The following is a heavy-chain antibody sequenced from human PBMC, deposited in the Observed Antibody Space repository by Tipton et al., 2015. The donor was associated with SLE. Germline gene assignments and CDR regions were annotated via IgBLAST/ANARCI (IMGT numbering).Heavy chain of an antibody. V-gene: IGHV3-23*01. CDR3: ARDSAVAAAGPYFDY. CDR1: GFTFSSYA. J-gene: IGHJ4*02. Sequence: SLRLSCAASGFTFSSYAMSWVRQAPGKGLEWVSAISGSGGSTYYADSVKGRFTISRDNSKNTLYLQMNSLRAEDTAVYYCARDSAVAAAGPYFDYWGQGTLVTVSS. CDR2: ISGSGGST. D-gene: IGHD6-13*01.